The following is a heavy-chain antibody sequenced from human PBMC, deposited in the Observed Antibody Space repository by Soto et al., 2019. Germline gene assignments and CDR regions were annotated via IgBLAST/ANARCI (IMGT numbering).Heavy chain of an antibody. CDR1: GFTFSSHV. V-gene: IGHV3-23*01. CDR2: ISGGGGTT. Sequence: EVQLLESGGGLVQPGGSLRLSCAASGFTFSSHVMNWVRQAPGKGLEGVAAISGGGGTTYYGDSVEGRFTMSRDNSKNTLYLQMTSLRADDTAVYYCARGPRAPPPHDYGMDVWGQGTTVTVSS. CDR3: ARGPRAPPPHDYGMDV. J-gene: IGHJ6*02.